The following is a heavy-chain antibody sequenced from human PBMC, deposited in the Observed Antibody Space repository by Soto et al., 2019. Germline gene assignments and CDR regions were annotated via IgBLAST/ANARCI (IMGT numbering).Heavy chain of an antibody. CDR3: TRDKVAGIYYYYGMDV. Sequence: LRLSCTASGFTFGDYAMSWFRQAPGKGLEWVGFIRSKAYGGTTEYAASVKGRFTISRDDSKSIAYLQMNSLKTEDTAVYYCTRDKVAGIYYYYGMDVWGQGTTVTAP. D-gene: IGHD6-19*01. CDR2: IRSKAYGGTT. CDR1: GFTFGDYA. J-gene: IGHJ6*02. V-gene: IGHV3-49*03.